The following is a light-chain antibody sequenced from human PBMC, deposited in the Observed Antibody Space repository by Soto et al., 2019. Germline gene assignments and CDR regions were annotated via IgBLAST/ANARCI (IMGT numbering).Light chain of an antibody. CDR2: GAS. J-gene: IGKJ5*01. CDR3: QHYDSLPIT. CDR1: QSVSNK. V-gene: IGKV3-15*01. Sequence: EIVMTQSPATLSVSPGEGSTLSCRASQSVSNKLAWYQQKPGQPPRLLIYGASTRATGIPDRFSGSGSGTDFTLTIGRLEPEDFAVFYCQHYDSLPITFGQGTRLEIK.